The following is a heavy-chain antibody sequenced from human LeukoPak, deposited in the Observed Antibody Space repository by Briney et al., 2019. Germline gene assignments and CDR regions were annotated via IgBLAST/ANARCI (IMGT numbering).Heavy chain of an antibody. CDR2: IYSGGST. CDR3: ARSRYDSGRYYHV. Sequence: GGSLRLSCAVSGFTVSSNYMNWVRQAPGKGLEWVSLIYSGGSTYYADSVKGRFTISRDNSKNTLYLQMNSLRAEDTAVYYCARSRYDSGRYYHVWGKGTTVTVSS. D-gene: IGHD3-22*01. V-gene: IGHV3-53*01. J-gene: IGHJ6*04. CDR1: GFTVSSNY.